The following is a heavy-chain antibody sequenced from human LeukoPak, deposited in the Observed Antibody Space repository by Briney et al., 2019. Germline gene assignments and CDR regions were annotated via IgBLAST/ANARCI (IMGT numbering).Heavy chain of an antibody. J-gene: IGHJ4*02. V-gene: IGHV1-18*01. Sequence: ASVKVSCKASGYTFTSYGISWVRQAPGQGLEWMGWISAYNGNTNYAQKLQGRVTMTTDTSTSTAYMELSSLRSEDTAVYYCARMSSGYYYFGYYFDYWGQGTLATVSS. CDR1: GYTFTSYG. CDR2: ISAYNGNT. CDR3: ARMSSGYYYFGYYFDY. D-gene: IGHD3-22*01.